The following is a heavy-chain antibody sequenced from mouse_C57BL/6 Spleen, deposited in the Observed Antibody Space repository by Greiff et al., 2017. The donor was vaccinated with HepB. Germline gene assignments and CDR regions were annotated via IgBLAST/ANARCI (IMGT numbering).Heavy chain of an antibody. D-gene: IGHD2-12*01. Sequence: QVQLKESGTELVKPGASVKLSCKASGYTFTSYWMHWVKQRPGQGLEWIGNINPSNGGTNYNEKFKSKATLTVDKSSSTAYMQLSSLTSEDSAVYYCARRDSYCDRYFDVWGTGTTVTVSS. V-gene: IGHV1-53*01. J-gene: IGHJ1*03. CDR1: GYTFTSYW. CDR2: INPSNGGT. CDR3: ARRDSYCDRYFDV.